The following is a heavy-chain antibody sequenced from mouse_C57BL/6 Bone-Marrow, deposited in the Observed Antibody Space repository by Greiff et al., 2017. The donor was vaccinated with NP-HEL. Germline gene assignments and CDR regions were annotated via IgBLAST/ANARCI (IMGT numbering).Heavy chain of an antibody. V-gene: IGHV3-6*01. Sequence: EVKLMESGPGLVKPSQSLSLTCSVTGYSITSGYYWNWIRQFPGNKLEWMGYISYDGSNNYNPSLKNRISITRDTSKNQFFLKLNSVTTEDTATYYCARDFHYGNLDYWGQGTTLTVSS. J-gene: IGHJ2*01. D-gene: IGHD2-1*01. CDR2: ISYDGSN. CDR1: GYSITSGYY. CDR3: ARDFHYGNLDY.